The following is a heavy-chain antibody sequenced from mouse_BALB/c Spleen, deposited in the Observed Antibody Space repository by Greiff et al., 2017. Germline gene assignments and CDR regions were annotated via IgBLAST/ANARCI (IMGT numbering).Heavy chain of an antibody. Sequence: EVKVVESGGGLVKPGGSLKLSCAASGFTFSSYAMSWVRQTPEKRLEWVASISSGGSTYYPDSVKGRFTISRDNARNILYLQMSSLRSEDTAMYYCARVRYYAMDYWGQGTSVTVSS. V-gene: IGHV5-6-5*01. CDR2: ISSGGST. J-gene: IGHJ4*01. CDR3: ARVRYYAMDY. CDR1: GFTFSSYA.